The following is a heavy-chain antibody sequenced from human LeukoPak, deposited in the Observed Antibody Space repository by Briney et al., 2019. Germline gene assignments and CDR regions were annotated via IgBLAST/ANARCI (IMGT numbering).Heavy chain of an antibody. Sequence: ASVKVSCKASGYTFTSYAMHWVRQAPGQRLEWMGWINAGNGNTKYSQKFQGRVTMTRDTSISTAYMKLSSLRSEDTAVYYCARGRRTNWFDPWGQGTLVTVSS. J-gene: IGHJ5*02. D-gene: IGHD1/OR15-1a*01. CDR3: ARGRRTNWFDP. CDR1: GYTFTSYA. CDR2: INAGNGNT. V-gene: IGHV1-3*01.